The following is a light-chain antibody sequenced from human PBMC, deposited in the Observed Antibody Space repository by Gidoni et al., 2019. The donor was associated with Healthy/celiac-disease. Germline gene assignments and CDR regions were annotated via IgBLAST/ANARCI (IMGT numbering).Light chain of an antibody. V-gene: IGKV3-11*01. CDR1: QSVSSY. CDR2: DAS. J-gene: IGKJ4*01. CDR3: QQRSNWRGLT. Sequence: EIVLTQSPATLSLSPGERATLSCRASQSVSSYLTWYKQTPGQAPRLLIYDASNRATGIPARFSGSGSGTDFTLTISSLEPEDLAVYYCQQRSNWRGLTFGGGTKVEIK.